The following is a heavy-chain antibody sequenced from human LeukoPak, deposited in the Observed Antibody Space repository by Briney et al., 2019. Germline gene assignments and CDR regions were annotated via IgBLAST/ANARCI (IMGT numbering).Heavy chain of an antibody. CDR2: ISGSGDST. CDR1: GFTFSSYN. J-gene: IGHJ4*02. CDR3: AKGAYYGD. V-gene: IGHV3-23*01. D-gene: IGHD3-3*01. Sequence: GGSLRLSCAASGFTFSSYNMSWVRQAPGKGLEWVSTISGSGDSTYYADSVKGRFTTSRDNSKNTLYLQMNSLRVEDTAVYYCAKGAYYGDWGQGTLVTISS.